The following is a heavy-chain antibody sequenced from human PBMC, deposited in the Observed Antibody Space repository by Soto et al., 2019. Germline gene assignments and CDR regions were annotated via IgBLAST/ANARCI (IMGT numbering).Heavy chain of an antibody. CDR1: GFIFGNFG. J-gene: IGHJ5*02. D-gene: IGHD1-1*01. Sequence: GGSLRLSCAASGFIFGNFGMSWVRQAPGKGLEWISSTSGSGFKKYYADSVKGRFTISRDNSKSTVYLELNNLSAEDTAVYHCAKNQGVELVPLATVDWFDPWGQGSVVTVSS. V-gene: IGHV3-23*01. CDR2: TSGSGFKK. CDR3: AKNQGVELVPLATVDWFDP.